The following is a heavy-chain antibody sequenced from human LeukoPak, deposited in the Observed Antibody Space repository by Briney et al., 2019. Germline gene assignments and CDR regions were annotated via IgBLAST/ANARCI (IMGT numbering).Heavy chain of an antibody. D-gene: IGHD6-13*01. CDR1: NGSITSSTYY. CDR3: ASQEAAGYFDY. V-gene: IGHV4-39*01. J-gene: IGHJ4*02. CDR2: IYYSGST. Sequence: SETLSLTCTVSNGSITSSTYYWRWIRQPPGKGLEWIGSIYYSGSTYYNPSLTSRVTISVDTSKNQFSLKLSSVTAADTAMYYCASQEAAGYFDYWGQGTLVIVSS.